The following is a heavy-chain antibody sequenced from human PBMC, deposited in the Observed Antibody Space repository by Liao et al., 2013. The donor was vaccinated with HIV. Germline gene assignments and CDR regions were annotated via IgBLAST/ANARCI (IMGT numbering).Heavy chain of an antibody. CDR2: INHSGST. CDR1: GGSISSYY. CDR3: ARAQLGATFDY. V-gene: IGHV4-59*08. D-gene: IGHD1-1*01. J-gene: IGHJ4*02. Sequence: QVQLQESGPGLVKPSETLSLTCTVSGGSISSYYWSWIRQPPGKGLEWIGEINHSGSTNYNPSLKSRVTISVDTSKNQFSLKLSSVTAADTAVYYCARAQLGATFDYWGQGTLVTVSS.